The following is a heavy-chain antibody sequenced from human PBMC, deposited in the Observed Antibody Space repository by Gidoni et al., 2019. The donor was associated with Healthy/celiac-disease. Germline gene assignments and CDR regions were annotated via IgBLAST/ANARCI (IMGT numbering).Heavy chain of an antibody. D-gene: IGHD1-26*01. Sequence: QVQLVQSGAEVKKPGASVKVSCKVSGYTLTELSMHWVRQAPGKGLEWMGGFDPEDGETIYAQKFQGRVTMTEDTSTDTAYMELSSLRSEDTAVYYCATDLVVGAINPRPHLVRGWGQGTLVTVSS. J-gene: IGHJ4*02. V-gene: IGHV1-24*01. CDR3: ATDLVVGAINPRPHLVRG. CDR1: GYTLTELS. CDR2: FDPEDGET.